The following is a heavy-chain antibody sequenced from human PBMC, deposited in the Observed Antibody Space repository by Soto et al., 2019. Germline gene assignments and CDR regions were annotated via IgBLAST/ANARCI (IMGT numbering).Heavy chain of an antibody. CDR3: GASLKTSDLSNPFDY. J-gene: IGHJ4*02. CDR1: GYTFTGYY. CDR2: INPNSGGT. V-gene: IGHV1-2*04. Sequence: ASVKVSCKASGYTFTGYYMHWVRQAPGQGLEWMGWINPNSGGTNYAQKFQGWVTMTRDTPISTAYMELSRLRSDDTAVYYCGASLKTSDLSNPFDYWGQGTLVTVS.